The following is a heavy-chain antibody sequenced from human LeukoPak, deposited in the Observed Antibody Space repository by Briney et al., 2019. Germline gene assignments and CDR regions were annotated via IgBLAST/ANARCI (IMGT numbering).Heavy chain of an antibody. D-gene: IGHD2-21*02. V-gene: IGHV1-18*01. J-gene: IGHJ4*02. CDR3: ARGGDHHDY. CDR2: ISVYKGTA. CDR1: GYIFTTYG. Sequence: ASVKVSCKASGYIFTTYGISWVRQAPGQGLEWMGWISVYKGTANYAPSLQGRVTTTRDKSTNTTYMELRSLRSDDTAVYYCARGGDHHDYWGQGTLVTVSS.